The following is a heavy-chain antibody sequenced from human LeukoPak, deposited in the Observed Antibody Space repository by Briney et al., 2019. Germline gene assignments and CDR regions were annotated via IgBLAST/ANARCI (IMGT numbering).Heavy chain of an antibody. CDR1: GFTFDDYT. CDR3: AKDPYCSSTSCYIYNYYYYGMDV. D-gene: IGHD2-2*02. J-gene: IGHJ6*02. V-gene: IGHV3-43*01. Sequence: GGSLRLSCAASGFTFDDYTMHWVRHAPGKGLEWVSLISWDGGSTYYADSVKGRFTISRDNSKNSLYLQMNSLRTEDTALYYCAKDPYCSSTSCYIYNYYYYGMDVWGQGTTVTVSS. CDR2: ISWDGGST.